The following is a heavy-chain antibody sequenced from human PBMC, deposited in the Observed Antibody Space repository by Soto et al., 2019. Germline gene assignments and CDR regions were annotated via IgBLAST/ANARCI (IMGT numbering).Heavy chain of an antibody. CDR3: ARVDYGDYGWYFDL. CDR2: IYSGGAT. V-gene: IGHV3-53*01. Sequence: EVQLVESGGNLIQPGGSLRLSCAASGFTVTNKYMTWVRQAPGKGLEWVSLIYSGGATSYADSVKGRFTISRDNSXDILYLQVNSLRAEDTAVYYCARVDYGDYGWYFDLWGRGTLVTGSS. J-gene: IGHJ2*01. D-gene: IGHD4-17*01. CDR1: GFTVTNKY.